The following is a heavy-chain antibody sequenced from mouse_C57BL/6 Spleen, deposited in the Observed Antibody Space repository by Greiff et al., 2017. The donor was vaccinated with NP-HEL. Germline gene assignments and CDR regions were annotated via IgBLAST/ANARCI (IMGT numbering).Heavy chain of an antibody. J-gene: IGHJ4*01. D-gene: IGHD1-1*02. V-gene: IGHV2-3*01. Sequence: VRREEAGPGLVAPSQSLSITCTVSGFSLTSSGLSWVRQPPGKGLEWLGVIWGDGCTNYHSALIARLSISKDNSKSQVFIKLNGLQTDDTATYYCAKALWDYAMDYWGQGTSVTVSS. CDR3: AKALWDYAMDY. CDR1: GFSLTSSG. CDR2: IWGDGCT.